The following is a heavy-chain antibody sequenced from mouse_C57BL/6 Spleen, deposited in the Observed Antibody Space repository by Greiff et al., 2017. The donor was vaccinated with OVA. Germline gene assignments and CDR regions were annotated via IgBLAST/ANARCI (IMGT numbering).Heavy chain of an antibody. J-gene: IGHJ2*01. CDR1: GFTFSDYG. CDR2: ISNLAYSI. V-gene: IGHV5-15*01. CDR3: ARTNWDSYYFDY. Sequence: EVQLQESGGGLVQPGGSLKLSCAASGFTFSDYGMAWVRQAPRKGPEWVAFISNLAYSIYYADTVTGRFTISRENAKNTLYLEMSSLRSEDTAMYYCARTNWDSYYFDYWGQGTTLTVSS. D-gene: IGHD4-1*01.